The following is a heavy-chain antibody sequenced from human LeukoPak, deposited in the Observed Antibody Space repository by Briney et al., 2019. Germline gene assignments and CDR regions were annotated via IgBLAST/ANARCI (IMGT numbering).Heavy chain of an antibody. CDR3: ARFSPYGDPYDY. V-gene: IGHV1-2*02. J-gene: IGHJ4*02. Sequence: ASVKVSCKASVYTFTGYYMHCVRQAPGQGRVGVGWINPNRGGTNYTQKFQGRVTMTRDTSLSTAYMELRRLKSDDTAVYYFARFSPYGDPYDYWGQGTLVTVSS. CDR1: VYTFTGYY. D-gene: IGHD4-17*01. CDR2: INPNRGGT.